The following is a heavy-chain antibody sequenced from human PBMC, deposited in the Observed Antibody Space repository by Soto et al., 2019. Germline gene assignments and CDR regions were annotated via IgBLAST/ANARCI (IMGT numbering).Heavy chain of an antibody. D-gene: IGHD3-3*01. CDR1: RFSLSTSGVG. Sequence: PGPTLVNPTQTLTLPCTSSRFSLSTSGVGVGRIRQPPRKTLDGLAIIYVDDDKRYSPSLKSRLSITKDTSKNRVVLTMTNMDPVDTATYYCAHRMHTYYDFWSGYSHFDYWGQGTLVAVSS. V-gene: IGHV2-5*02. CDR2: IYVDDDK. J-gene: IGHJ4*02. CDR3: AHRMHTYYDFWSGYSHFDY.